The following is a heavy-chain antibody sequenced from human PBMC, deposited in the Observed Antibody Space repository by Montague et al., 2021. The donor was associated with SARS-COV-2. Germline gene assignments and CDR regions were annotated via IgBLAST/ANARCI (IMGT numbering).Heavy chain of an antibody. CDR3: ARRLTGLEPPFDS. CDR2: VFYSGST. J-gene: IGHJ5*01. V-gene: IGHV4-39*01. CDR1: GVWVTSNSCA. Sequence: SETLSLTCSVSGVWVTSNSCAERWSTRPHCRDLSWIWAVFYSGSTKYNPSLKSRVAMSVDTSKNQFSLHLSLVTAADTAVYYCARRLTGLEPPFDSWGQGTLVTVSS. D-gene: IGHD1-1*01.